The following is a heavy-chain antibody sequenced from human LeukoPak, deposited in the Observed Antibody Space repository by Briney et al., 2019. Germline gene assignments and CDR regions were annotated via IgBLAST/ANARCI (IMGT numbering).Heavy chain of an antibody. D-gene: IGHD3-3*01. J-gene: IGHJ4*02. CDR1: GFTFSNYW. CDR3: ARDIGDFWSGYYDYYFDY. V-gene: IGHV3-7*01. CDR2: IKQDGSEK. Sequence: PGGSLRLSCAASGFTFSNYWMSWVRQAPGKGLEWVANIKQDGSEKYYVDSVKGRFTISRDNAKNSLYLQMNSLRAEDTAVYYCARDIGDFWSGYYDYYFDYWGQGTLVTVSS.